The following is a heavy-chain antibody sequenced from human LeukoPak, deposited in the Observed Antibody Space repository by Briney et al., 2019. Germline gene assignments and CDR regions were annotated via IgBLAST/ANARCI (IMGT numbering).Heavy chain of an antibody. Sequence: PGGSLRLSCAASGFTFSSYGMHWVRQAPGKGLEWVAVIWYDGSNKYYADSVKGRFTISRDNSKNTLYLQMNSLRAEDTAVYYCARDFDHYYDSSGSINWFDPWGQGTLVTVSS. J-gene: IGHJ5*02. V-gene: IGHV3-33*01. CDR2: IWYDGSNK. CDR1: GFTFSSYG. CDR3: ARDFDHYYDSSGSINWFDP. D-gene: IGHD3-22*01.